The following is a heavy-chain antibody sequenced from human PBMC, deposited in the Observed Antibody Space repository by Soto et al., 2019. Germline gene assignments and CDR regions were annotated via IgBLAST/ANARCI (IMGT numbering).Heavy chain of an antibody. CDR3: ARASCSSTACYFPDYFDY. J-gene: IGHJ4*02. CDR2: ITRYSDYV. D-gene: IGHD2-21*02. Sequence: GGSLRLSCTASGFTFSDFSLVWVRQGPQKGLEWVASITRYSDYVYYAESVEGRFTISRDNAKNTRFLHMDDLRAEDTAMYFWARASCSSTACYFPDYFDYWGKGTMVTVSS. V-gene: IGHV3-21*01. CDR1: GFTFSDFS.